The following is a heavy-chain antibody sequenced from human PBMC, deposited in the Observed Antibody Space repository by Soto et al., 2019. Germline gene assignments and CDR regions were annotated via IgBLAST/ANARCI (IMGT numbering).Heavy chain of an antibody. V-gene: IGHV3-53*02. CDR2: IYSGGST. Sequence: EVQLVETGGGWIQAGGSLRLSCAASGCTVSSNYMSWVRQAPGQGLECVTSIYSGGSTHYAPSMKGRFTISRDNSQNRLYLQMNSLSSEDTAVYCCARCVIFYDHSGYYYDWGQGTLVTVSP. CDR3: ARCVIFYDHSGYYYD. D-gene: IGHD3-22*01. CDR1: GCTVSSNY. J-gene: IGHJ4*02.